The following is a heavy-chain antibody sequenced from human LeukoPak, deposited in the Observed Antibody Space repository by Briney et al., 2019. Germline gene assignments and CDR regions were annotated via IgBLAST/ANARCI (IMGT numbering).Heavy chain of an antibody. D-gene: IGHD3-3*01. CDR1: GGSVSSGRYY. CDR2: IYSSGST. V-gene: IGHV4-61*01. Sequence: PSETLSLTCTVSGGSVSSGRYYWSWIRQPPGKGLEWIGYIYSSGSTNYNPSLKSRVTISLDTSKSQFSLKLSSVTAADTAVYYCARLRGFGVITAYYYAMDVWGQGTTVTVSS. CDR3: ARLRGFGVITAYYYAMDV. J-gene: IGHJ6*02.